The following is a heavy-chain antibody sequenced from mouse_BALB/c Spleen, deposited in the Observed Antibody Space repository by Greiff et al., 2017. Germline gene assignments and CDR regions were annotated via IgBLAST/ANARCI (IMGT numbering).Heavy chain of an antibody. V-gene: IGHV5-4*02. D-gene: IGHD2-3*01. CDR3: ARSYDGYYVVGFAF. Sequence: EVMLVESGGGLVKPGGSLKLSCAASGFTFSDYYMYWVRQTPEKRLEWVATISDGGSYTYYPDSVKGRFTISRDNAKNNLYLQMSSLKSEDTAMYYCARSYDGYYVVGFAFWGQGNLVTVSA. CDR1: GFTFSDYY. J-gene: IGHJ3*01. CDR2: ISDGGSYT.